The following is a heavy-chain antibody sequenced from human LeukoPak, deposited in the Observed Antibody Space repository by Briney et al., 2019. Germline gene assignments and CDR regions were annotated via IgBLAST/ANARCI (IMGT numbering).Heavy chain of an antibody. J-gene: IGHJ1*01. D-gene: IGHD3-3*01. Sequence: GSLRLSCAASGFTFRDAWMTWVRQAPGKGLEWVGRIRSKTDGGTTDYAVSVQGRFTISRDDSKNTLYLQMSSLKTEDTAVYYCAKHIYGVVSIQQWGQGTLVTVSS. CDR3: AKHIYGVVSIQQ. CDR1: GFTFRDAW. V-gene: IGHV3-15*01. CDR2: IRSKTDGGTT.